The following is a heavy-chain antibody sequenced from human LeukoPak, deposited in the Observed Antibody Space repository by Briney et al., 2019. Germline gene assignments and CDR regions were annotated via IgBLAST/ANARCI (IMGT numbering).Heavy chain of an antibody. CDR2: IYTSGST. D-gene: IGHD1-26*01. Sequence: SETLSLTCTVSGGSISSYYWSWIRQPAGKGLEWIGRIYTSGSTNYNPSLKSRVIMSVDTSKNQFSLKLSSVTAADTAVYYCARVPYSGSYYSNWFDPWGQGTLVTVSS. CDR1: GGSISSYY. J-gene: IGHJ5*02. CDR3: ARVPYSGSYYSNWFDP. V-gene: IGHV4-4*07.